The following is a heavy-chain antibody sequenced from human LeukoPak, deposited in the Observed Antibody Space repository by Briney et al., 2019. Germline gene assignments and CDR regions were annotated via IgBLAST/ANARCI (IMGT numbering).Heavy chain of an antibody. CDR1: GFTFDDYT. Sequence: PGGSLRLSCAASGFTFDDYTMHWLPQAPGEALEWVSLISWDGGSTYYADSVKGRFTISRDNSKNSLYLQMNSLRTEDTALYYCAKDIGLAHYYYMDVWGKGTTVTVSS. CDR2: ISWDGGST. D-gene: IGHD3-22*01. CDR3: AKDIGLAHYYYMDV. J-gene: IGHJ6*03. V-gene: IGHV3-43*01.